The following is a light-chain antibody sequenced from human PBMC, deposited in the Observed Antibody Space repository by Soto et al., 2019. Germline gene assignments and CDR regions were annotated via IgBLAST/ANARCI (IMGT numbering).Light chain of an antibody. CDR1: SSDVGGYNY. CDR2: EVN. CDR3: QSYTTRYTLV. V-gene: IGLV2-14*01. Sequence: QSGLTQPASGSGSPGQSITISCTGTSSDVGGYNYVSWYQQHPGKAPKLMIYEVNNRPSEVSNRFSGSKSGNTASLTISGLQPEDETDYYYQSYTTRYTLVIATGSKV. J-gene: IGLJ1*01.